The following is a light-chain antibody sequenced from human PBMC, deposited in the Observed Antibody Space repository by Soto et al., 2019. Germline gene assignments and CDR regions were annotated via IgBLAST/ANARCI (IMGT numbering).Light chain of an antibody. Sequence: QSVLTQSPSVSAAPGQKVTISCSGSSSNIGAGYDVQWYRQFPGTAPKLLIYANSVRPSGVPDRFSGSKSGTSASLAITGLQAEDEADYYCQSYDSSLIVSKVFGTGTKVTVL. CDR3: QSYDSSLIVSKV. CDR2: ANS. CDR1: SSNIGAGYD. J-gene: IGLJ1*01. V-gene: IGLV1-40*01.